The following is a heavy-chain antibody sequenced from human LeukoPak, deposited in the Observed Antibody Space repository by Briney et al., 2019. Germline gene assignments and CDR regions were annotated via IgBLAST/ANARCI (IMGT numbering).Heavy chain of an antibody. CDR2: ISGSGSST. J-gene: IGHJ4*02. V-gene: IGHV3-23*01. CDR3: AKGLTYFDY. CDR1: GFTFSSYA. Sequence: GGSLRLSCAASGFTFSSYAMSWVRQAPGKGLEWEWVSAISGSGSSTYYADSVKGRFIISRDNSKNTLYLQMNSLRAEDTAVYYCAKGLTYFDYWGQGTLVTVSS.